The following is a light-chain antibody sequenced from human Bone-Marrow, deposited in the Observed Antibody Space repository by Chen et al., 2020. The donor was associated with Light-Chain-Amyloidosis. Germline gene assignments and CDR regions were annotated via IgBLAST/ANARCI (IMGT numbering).Light chain of an antibody. V-gene: IGLV2-23*01. CDR1: VTDVGCYHL. CDR3: CSYAGTPWL. Sequence: QSALTQPASVSGSPGQSTTISCTGTVTDVGCYHLVSWYQQYPGKAPKLLIYEDTKRPSGVSHRFSASKSGITTSLTISGIQAEDEAVYYCCSYAGTPWLFGGGTYLTVL. CDR2: EDT. J-gene: IGLJ3*02.